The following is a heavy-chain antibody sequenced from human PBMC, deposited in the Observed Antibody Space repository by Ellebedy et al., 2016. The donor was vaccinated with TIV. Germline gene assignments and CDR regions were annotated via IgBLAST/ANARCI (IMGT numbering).Heavy chain of an antibody. J-gene: IGHJ3*02. CDR2: IDTGGDT. Sequence: GGSLRLSCAASGFTVSYTYMSWVRQAPGKGLEWVSLIDTGGDTYYADSVKGRFTISRDSSKNTVFLQMNSLRADETAVYYCARRITGTYGDDALDIWGQGTMVTVS. CDR1: GFTVSYTY. CDR3: ARRITGTYGDDALDI. D-gene: IGHD1-7*01. V-gene: IGHV3-53*01.